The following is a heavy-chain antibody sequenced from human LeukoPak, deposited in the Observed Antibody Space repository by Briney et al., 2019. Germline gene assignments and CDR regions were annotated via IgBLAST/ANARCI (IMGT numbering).Heavy chain of an antibody. D-gene: IGHD3-22*01. CDR3: GRPNPDSSGYYGSFDP. Sequence: SETLSLTCSVSGGSISSSSDYWGWVRQPPGKEMEWIGSIYHSETTYYNPSLKSRVIISVDTSKNQFSLKLNSVTAADTAVYYCGRPNPDSSGYYGSFDPWGQGILVTVSS. CDR1: GGSISSSSDY. V-gene: IGHV4-39*01. J-gene: IGHJ5*02. CDR2: IYHSETT.